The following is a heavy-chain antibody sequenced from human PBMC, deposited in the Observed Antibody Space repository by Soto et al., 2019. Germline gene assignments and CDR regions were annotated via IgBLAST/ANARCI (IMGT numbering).Heavy chain of an antibody. CDR2: ISGYNGNT. D-gene: IGHD6-6*01. J-gene: IGHJ4*02. CDR3: ARGGSSSSSGFDY. CDR1: FYTFTSFD. Sequence: GXSVKVSCNASFYTFTSFDISWVRQAPGQGLEWMGWISGYNGNTNYAQKFRGRVTVTTDTSTSTAYMELRSLRSDDTAAYYCARGGSSSSSGFDYWGQGTLVTVSS. V-gene: IGHV1-18*01.